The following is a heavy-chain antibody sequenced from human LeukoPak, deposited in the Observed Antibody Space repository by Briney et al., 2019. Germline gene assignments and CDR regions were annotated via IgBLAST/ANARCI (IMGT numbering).Heavy chain of an antibody. CDR3: TRRLMTTVKDY. CDR1: GFTFSGSA. J-gene: IGHJ4*02. V-gene: IGHV3-73*01. D-gene: IGHD4-17*01. CDR2: IRSKANDHAT. Sequence: HPGGSLRLSCAASGFTFSGSAMHWVRQSPGKGLEWVGRIRSKANDHATAYAASVRGRFTISRDDSKNTAYLQMNSLKTEDTAVYYCTRRLMTTVKDYWGQGTLVTVSS.